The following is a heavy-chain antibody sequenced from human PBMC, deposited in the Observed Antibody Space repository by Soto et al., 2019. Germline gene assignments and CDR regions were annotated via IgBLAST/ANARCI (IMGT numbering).Heavy chain of an antibody. CDR2: IKEDGSEI. CDR1: GFNVMSYW. CDR3: SRAIGFDYVN. Sequence: VGSLRLSCAVSGFNVMSYWMSWVRQAAGKGLEWVASIKEDGSEIYYLHSVRGRFSISRDSAGNALHLTMNYLSAEDTGVYFCSRAIGFDYVNSGQGPLFTLSS. D-gene: IGHD3-16*01. V-gene: IGHV3-7*01. J-gene: IGHJ1*01.